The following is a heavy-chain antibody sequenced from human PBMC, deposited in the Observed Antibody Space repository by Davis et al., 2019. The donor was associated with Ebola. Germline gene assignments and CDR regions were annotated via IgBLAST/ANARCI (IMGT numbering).Heavy chain of an antibody. CDR3: TTQWLVLFARDY. CDR2: ISGHGDIT. D-gene: IGHD6-19*01. Sequence: GESLKISCAASGFALSSHAMSWVRQAPEKGLEWVSAISGHGDITHYADSVKGRFTISRDDSKNTAYLQMNSLKTEDTAVYYCTTQWLVLFARDYWGQGTLVTVSS. V-gene: IGHV3-23*01. CDR1: GFALSSHA. J-gene: IGHJ4*02.